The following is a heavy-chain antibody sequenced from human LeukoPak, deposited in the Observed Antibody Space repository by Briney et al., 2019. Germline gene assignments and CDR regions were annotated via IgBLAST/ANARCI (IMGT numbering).Heavy chain of an antibody. CDR3: ERRAGPSGYSHESQNRYAFDI. V-gene: IGHV4-39*01. J-gene: IGHJ3*02. CDR2: IYYSGST. D-gene: IGHD5-18*01. CDR1: GGSISSSSYY. Sequence: SETLSLTCTVSGGSISSSSYYWGWIRQPPGKGLEWIGSIYYSGSTYYNPSLKSRFTISVYTSKNQFSLKLSSVTAADAAVYYLERRAGPSGYSHESQNRYAFDIWGQGTMVTVSS.